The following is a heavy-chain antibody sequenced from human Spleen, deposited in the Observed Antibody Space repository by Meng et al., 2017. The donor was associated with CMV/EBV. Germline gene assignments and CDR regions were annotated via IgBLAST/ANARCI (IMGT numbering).Heavy chain of an antibody. D-gene: IGHD3-16*02. V-gene: IGHV1-69*05. Sequence: TFTGYYMHWVRQAPGQGLEWMGGITPAFETADYAQKFRDRVTISTDDSATTAYMEMSSLGSEDTAVYFCARGPRITVGGVIIWPLEDWGQGTLVTVSS. CDR2: ITPAFETA. CDR1: TFTGYY. CDR3: ARGPRITVGGVIIWPLED. J-gene: IGHJ4*02.